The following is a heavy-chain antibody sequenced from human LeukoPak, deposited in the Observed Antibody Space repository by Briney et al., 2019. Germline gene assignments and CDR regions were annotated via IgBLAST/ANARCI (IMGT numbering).Heavy chain of an antibody. V-gene: IGHV4-31*03. CDR1: GGSISSGGYY. CDR3: ARGGYDYVWGSYPNRPYFFDY. Sequence: SETLSLTCTVSGGSISSGGYYWGWLRQHPGRGLEWIGYIYYSGSTYYNPSLKSRVTISVDTSKNQFSLKLSSVTAADTAVYYCARGGYDYVWGSYPNRPYFFDYWGQGTLVTVSS. CDR2: IYYSGST. J-gene: IGHJ4*02. D-gene: IGHD3-16*02.